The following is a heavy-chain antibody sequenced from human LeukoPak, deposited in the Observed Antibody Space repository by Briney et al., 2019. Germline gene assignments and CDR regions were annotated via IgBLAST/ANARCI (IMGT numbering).Heavy chain of an antibody. CDR3: ARPREVAGDGGGDAFDI. CDR1: GFTFSSYW. V-gene: IGHV3-74*01. Sequence: PGGSLRLSCAASGFTFSSYWMHWVRQAPGKGLVWVSRINSEGSRTTYADSVKGRFTISRDNAKNTLYLQMSSLRVEDTAVYYCARPREVAGDGGGDAFDIWGKGTTVTVPS. D-gene: IGHD6-19*01. CDR2: INSEGSRT. J-gene: IGHJ3*02.